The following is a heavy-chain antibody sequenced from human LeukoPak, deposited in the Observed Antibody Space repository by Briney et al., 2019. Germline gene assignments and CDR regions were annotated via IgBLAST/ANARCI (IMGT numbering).Heavy chain of an antibody. Sequence: GGSLRLSCAASGFTFSSYAMHWVRQAPGKGLEWVAVISYDGSNKYYADSVKGRFTISRDNSKNTLYLQMNSLRAEDTAVYYCAKDQQDYYDSSGYSHFDYWGQGTLVTVSS. CDR2: ISYDGSNK. CDR3: AKDQQDYYDSSGYSHFDY. CDR1: GFTFSSYA. J-gene: IGHJ4*02. V-gene: IGHV3-30-3*01. D-gene: IGHD3-22*01.